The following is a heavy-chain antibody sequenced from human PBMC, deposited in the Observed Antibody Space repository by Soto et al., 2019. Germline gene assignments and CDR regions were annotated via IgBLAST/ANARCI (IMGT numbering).Heavy chain of an antibody. CDR3: ARDLPASPGIAAAGSNPPNYYYYGMDV. V-gene: IGHV3-33*01. CDR1: GFTFSSYG. D-gene: IGHD6-13*01. J-gene: IGHJ6*02. Sequence: GGSLRLSCAASGFTFSSYGMHWVRQAPGKGLEWVAVIWYDGSNKYYADSVKGRFTISRDNSKNTLYLQMNSLRAEDTAVYYCARDLPASPGIAAAGSNPPNYYYYGMDVWGQGTTVTVSS. CDR2: IWYDGSNK.